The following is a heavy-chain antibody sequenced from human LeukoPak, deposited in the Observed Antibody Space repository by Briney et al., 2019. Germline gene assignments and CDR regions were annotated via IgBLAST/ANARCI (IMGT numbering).Heavy chain of an antibody. CDR2: IYPADSDT. CDR1: GYSFSSYW. CDR3: ARSNGWLNY. V-gene: IGHV5-51*01. J-gene: IGHJ4*02. Sequence: GESLKISCQGSGYSFSSYWIGWVRQMPGKGLEWMGIIYPADSDTRYSPSFQGQVITSADKSINTAYLQWSSLKASDTAMYYCARSNGWLNYWGQGTLVTVSS. D-gene: IGHD6-19*01.